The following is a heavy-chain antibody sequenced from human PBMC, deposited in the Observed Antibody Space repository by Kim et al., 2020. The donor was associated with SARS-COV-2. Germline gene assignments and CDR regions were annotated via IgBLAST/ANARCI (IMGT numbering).Heavy chain of an antibody. V-gene: IGHV4-39*07. J-gene: IGHJ6*02. CDR3: ARACSGGSCYEVNGMDV. CDR2: IYYSGST. Sequence: SETLSLTCTVSGGSISSSSYYWGWIRQPPGKGLEWIGSIYYSGSTYYNPSLKSRVTISVDTSKNQFSLKLSSVTAADTAVYYCARACSGGSCYEVNGMDVWGQGTTVTVSS. CDR1: GGSISSSSYY. D-gene: IGHD2-15*01.